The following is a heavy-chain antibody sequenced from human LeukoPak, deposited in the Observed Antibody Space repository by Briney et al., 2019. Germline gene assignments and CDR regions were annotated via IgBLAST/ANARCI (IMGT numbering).Heavy chain of an antibody. Sequence: PGGALRLSCAASGFTFSSYWMSCGCEAPGKGRWWVANIKQDGGEKYYVDSVKGRFTISRDNAKNSLYLQMNSLRAEDTAVYSCARVSPNTVTTLQSFDYWGQGTLVTVSS. CDR2: IKQDGGEK. V-gene: IGHV3-7*01. D-gene: IGHD4-17*01. J-gene: IGHJ4*02. CDR1: GFTFSSYW. CDR3: ARVSPNTVTTLQSFDY.